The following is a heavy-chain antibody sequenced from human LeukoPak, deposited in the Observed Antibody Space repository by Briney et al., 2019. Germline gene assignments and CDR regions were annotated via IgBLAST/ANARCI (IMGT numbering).Heavy chain of an antibody. V-gene: IGHV4-4*07. J-gene: IGHJ3*02. CDR2: IYTSGST. Sequence: SETLSLTCTVSGGSISSYYWSWIRQPAGKGLEWIGRIYTSGSTNYNPSLKSRVTMSVDTSKNQFSLKLSSVTAADTAVYYCARQAGRRVEDAFDIWGQGTMVTVSS. CDR3: ARQAGRRVEDAFDI. D-gene: IGHD1-26*01. CDR1: GGSISSYY.